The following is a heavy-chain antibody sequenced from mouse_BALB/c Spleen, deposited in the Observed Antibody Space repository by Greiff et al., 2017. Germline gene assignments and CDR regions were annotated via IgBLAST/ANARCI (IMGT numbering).Heavy chain of an antibody. V-gene: IGHV1-82*01. CDR3: ARLDPSYGNYWYFDV. Sequence: QVQLQQSGPELVKPGASVKISCKASGYAFSSSWMNWVKQRPGQGLEWIGRIYPGDGDTNYNGKFKGKATLTADKSSSTAYMELSSLTSEDSAVYYCARLDPSYGNYWYFDVWGAGTTVTVSS. CDR2: IYPGDGDT. D-gene: IGHD2-1*01. CDR1: GYAFSSSW. J-gene: IGHJ1*01.